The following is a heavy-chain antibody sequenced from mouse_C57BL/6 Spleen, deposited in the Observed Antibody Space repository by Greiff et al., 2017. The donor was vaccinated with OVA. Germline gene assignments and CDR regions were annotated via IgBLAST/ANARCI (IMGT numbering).Heavy chain of an antibody. CDR2: ISYDGSN. J-gene: IGHJ3*01. Sequence: EVKLQESGPGLVKPSQSLSLTCSVTGYSITSGYYWNWIRQFPGNKLEWMGYISYDGSNNYNPSLKNRISITRDTSKNQFFLKLNSVTTEDTATYYCARGGLRQEFAYWGQGTLVTVSA. D-gene: IGHD2-4*01. CDR1: GYSITSGYY. CDR3: ARGGLRQEFAY. V-gene: IGHV3-6*01.